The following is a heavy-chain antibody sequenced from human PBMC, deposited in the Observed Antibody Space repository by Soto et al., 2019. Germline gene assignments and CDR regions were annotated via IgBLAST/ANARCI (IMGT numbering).Heavy chain of an antibody. D-gene: IGHD2-15*01. Sequence: ASVKASCKASGYTFTSYDINWVRQATGQGLEWMGWMNPNSGNTGYAQKFQGRVTMTRNTSISTAYMELSSLRSEDTAVYYCAVVVVVSAAFDIWGQGTMVTVSS. CDR3: AVVVVVSAAFDI. CDR2: MNPNSGNT. CDR1: GYTFTSYD. J-gene: IGHJ3*02. V-gene: IGHV1-8*01.